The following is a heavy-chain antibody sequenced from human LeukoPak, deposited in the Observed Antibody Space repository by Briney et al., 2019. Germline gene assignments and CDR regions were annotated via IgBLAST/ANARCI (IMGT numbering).Heavy chain of an antibody. D-gene: IGHD3-22*01. CDR1: GGSISSSSYY. V-gene: IGHV4-61*01. Sequence: SETLSLTCTVSGGSISSSSYYWGWIRQPPGKGLEWIGYIYYSGSTNYNPSLKSRVTISVDTSKNQFSLKLSSVTAADTAVYYCAREGYYDRNWFDPWGQGTLVTVSS. CDR2: IYYSGST. CDR3: AREGYYDRNWFDP. J-gene: IGHJ5*02.